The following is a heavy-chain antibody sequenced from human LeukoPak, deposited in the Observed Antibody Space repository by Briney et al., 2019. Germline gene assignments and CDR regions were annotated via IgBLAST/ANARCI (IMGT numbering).Heavy chain of an antibody. J-gene: IGHJ4*02. V-gene: IGHV4-59*12. CDR3: AREAEWSGYFNN. Sequence: SETLSLTCTVSGGSISSYYWSWIRQPPGKGLEWIGYIYYSGSTDYNPSLKSRVTISVDTSKIQFSLKLSSVTAADTAVYYCAREAEWSGYFNNWGQGTLVTVSS. CDR1: GGSISSYY. D-gene: IGHD3-3*01. CDR2: IYYSGST.